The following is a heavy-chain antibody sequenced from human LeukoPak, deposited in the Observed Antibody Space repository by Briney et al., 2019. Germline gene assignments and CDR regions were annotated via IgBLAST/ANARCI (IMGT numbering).Heavy chain of an antibody. Sequence: SQTLSLTCTVSGGSISSGGYYWSWNRQHPGKGLEWIGYIYYSGSTYYNPSLKSRVTISVDTSKNQFSLKLSSVTAADTGVYYCARHVSSDLRIVVVTSDWYFDRWGRGTLVTVSS. J-gene: IGHJ2*01. CDR3: ARHVSSDLRIVVVTSDWYFDR. D-gene: IGHD2-21*02. CDR2: IYYSGST. CDR1: GGSISSGGYY. V-gene: IGHV4-31*03.